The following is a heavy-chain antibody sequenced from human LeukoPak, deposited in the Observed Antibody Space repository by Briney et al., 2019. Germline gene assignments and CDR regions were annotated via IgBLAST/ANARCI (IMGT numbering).Heavy chain of an antibody. CDR3: ARDRSENGWNWFDP. CDR1: GFTFSSYS. CDR2: ISSSSSYI. D-gene: IGHD6-19*01. Sequence: GGSLRLSCAASGFTFSSYSMNWVRQAPGKGLEWVSSISSSSSYIYYADSVKGRFTISRDNAKNSLYLQMNSLRAEDTAVYYCARDRSENGWNWFDPWGQGTLVTVSS. J-gene: IGHJ5*02. V-gene: IGHV3-21*01.